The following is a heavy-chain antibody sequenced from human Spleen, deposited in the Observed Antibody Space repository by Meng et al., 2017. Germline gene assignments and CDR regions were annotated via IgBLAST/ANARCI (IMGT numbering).Heavy chain of an antibody. CDR3: ARGPTTMAHDFDY. CDR1: GGSFSDYY. J-gene: IGHJ4*02. V-gene: IGHV4-34*01. D-gene: IGHD4-11*01. CDR2: INHSGST. Sequence: QGQVQQGAAGRLKPSETLSLTCVVSGGSFSDYYWSWIRQPPGKGLEWIGEINHSGSTNYNPSLESRATISVDTSQNNLSLKLSSVTAADSAVYYCARGPTTMAHDFDYWGQGTLVTVSS.